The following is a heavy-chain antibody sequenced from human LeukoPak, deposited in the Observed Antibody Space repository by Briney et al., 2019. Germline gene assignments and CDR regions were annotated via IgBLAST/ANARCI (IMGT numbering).Heavy chain of an antibody. V-gene: IGHV3-15*01. CDR2: IKSEPDGGTT. J-gene: IGHJ4*02. CDR1: GFTVCSNT. D-gene: IGHD3-10*01. CDR3: TTDLWQ. Sequence: GGSLRLSCAASGFTVCSNTMSWVRQAPGKGLEWVGRIKSEPDGGTTDYAAPVEGRFTISRDDSNNTVYLQMNSLKSEDTAVYYCTTDLWQWGQGSLVTVSS.